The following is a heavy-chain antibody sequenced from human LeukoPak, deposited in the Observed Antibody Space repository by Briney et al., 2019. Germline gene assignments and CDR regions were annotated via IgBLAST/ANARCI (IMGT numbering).Heavy chain of an antibody. V-gene: IGHV1-8*01. CDR2: MNPTSGNT. D-gene: IGHD5-18*01. Sequence: GASVKVSCKAAGYTFTSYDINWVRQAPGQGLEWMGRMNPTSGNTGYAQKFQGRVTMTRDASIATAYMELSSLTSEDTALYYCTRMRGYTYGYWYLDLWGRGTPVTVSS. J-gene: IGHJ2*01. CDR1: GYTFTSYD. CDR3: TRMRGYTYGYWYLDL.